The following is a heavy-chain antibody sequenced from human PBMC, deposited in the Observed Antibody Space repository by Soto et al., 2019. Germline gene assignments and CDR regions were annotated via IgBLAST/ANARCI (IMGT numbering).Heavy chain of an antibody. CDR3: AIVGATDFDY. V-gene: IGHV5-10-1*01. CDR2: IETSDSYT. CDR1: GYSFTSYW. D-gene: IGHD1-26*01. Sequence: GESLKIPCKGSGYSFTSYWISWVRQMPGKGLEWMRRIETSDSYTNYSPSFQGHVTISADKSISTAYLQWSSLKASDTAMYYWAIVGATDFDYWGQGTLVTVSS. J-gene: IGHJ4*02.